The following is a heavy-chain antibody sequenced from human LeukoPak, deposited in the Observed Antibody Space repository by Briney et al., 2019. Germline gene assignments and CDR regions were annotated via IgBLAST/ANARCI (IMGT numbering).Heavy chain of an antibody. CDR1: GYSFTSYW. Sequence: PGESLKISCKGSGYSFTSYWISWGRQMPGEGLGLVGRIEHSDSYTNYSPSFQGHLTISADKTISTAYLQWSSRKASDTAMDYCASGPMASLHFDYWGQGALVTVSS. CDR2: IEHSDSYT. J-gene: IGHJ4*02. CDR3: ASGPMASLHFDY. V-gene: IGHV5-10-1*01. D-gene: IGHD5-24*01.